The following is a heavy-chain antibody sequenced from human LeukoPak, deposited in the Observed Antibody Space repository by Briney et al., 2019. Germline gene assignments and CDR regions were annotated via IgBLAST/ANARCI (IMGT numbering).Heavy chain of an antibody. J-gene: IGHJ6*03. V-gene: IGHV1-69*04. CDR1: GGTFSSYA. CDR3: ARGDSSGYFRPAYYYYMDV. CDR2: IIPILGIA. D-gene: IGHD3-22*01. Sequence: SVKVSCKASGGTFSSYAISWVRQAPGQGLEWMGRIIPILGIANYAQKFQGRVTITTDESTSTAYMELSSLRSEDTAVYYCARGDSSGYFRPAYYYYMDVWGKGTSVIVSS.